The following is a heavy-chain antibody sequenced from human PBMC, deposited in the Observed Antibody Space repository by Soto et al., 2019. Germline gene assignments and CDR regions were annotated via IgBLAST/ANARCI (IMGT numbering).Heavy chain of an antibody. Sequence: ASVKVSCKASGYTFTSYGISWVRQAPGQGLEWMGWISAYNGNTNYAQKLQGRVTMTTDTSTSTAYMELRSLRSDDTAVYYCARGRGIAAAGPDRVPDYCSYGMDVWRQGTTVTVSS. CDR3: ARGRGIAAAGPDRVPDYCSYGMDV. D-gene: IGHD6-13*01. CDR1: GYTFTSYG. J-gene: IGHJ6*02. CDR2: ISAYNGNT. V-gene: IGHV1-18*04.